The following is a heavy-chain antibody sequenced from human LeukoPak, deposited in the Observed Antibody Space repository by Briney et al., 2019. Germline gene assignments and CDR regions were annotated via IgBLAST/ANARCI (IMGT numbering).Heavy chain of an antibody. J-gene: IGHJ4*02. Sequence: GGSLRLSCAASGFTFSSYWMSWVRRAPGKGLEWVANIKQDGSEKYYVDSVKGRFTISRDNAKNSLYLQMNSLRAEDTAVYYCAREGGYSYGLPFDYWGQGTLVTVSS. CDR2: IKQDGSEK. CDR3: AREGGYSYGLPFDY. CDR1: GFTFSSYW. D-gene: IGHD5-18*01. V-gene: IGHV3-7*03.